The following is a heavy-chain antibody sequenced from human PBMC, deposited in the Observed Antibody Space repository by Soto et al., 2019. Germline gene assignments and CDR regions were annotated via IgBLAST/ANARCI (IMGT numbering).Heavy chain of an antibody. CDR3: ARERRDGYNFGIPSYYFDY. CDR2: IYYSGST. D-gene: IGHD5-12*01. CDR1: GGSVSSGSYY. V-gene: IGHV4-61*01. J-gene: IGHJ4*02. Sequence: SETLSLTCTVSGGSVSSGSYYWSWIRQPPGKGLEWIGYIYYSGSTNYNPSLKSRVTISVDTSKNQFSLKLSSVAAADTAVYYCARERRDGYNFGIPSYYFDYWGQGTLVTVSS.